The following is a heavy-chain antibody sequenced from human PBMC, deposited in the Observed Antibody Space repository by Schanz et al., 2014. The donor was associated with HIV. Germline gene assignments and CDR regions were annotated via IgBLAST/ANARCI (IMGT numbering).Heavy chain of an antibody. CDR2: IKLDGSEK. V-gene: IGHV3-7*03. D-gene: IGHD5-12*01. CDR1: GLTFRSYA. CDR3: TTDDPRYST. J-gene: IGHJ5*02. Sequence: EVQLLESGGGLVQPGGSLRLTCAASGLTFRSYAMTWVRQAPGKGLEWLANIKLDGSEKYYVDSVKGQFTISRDNTKNSLYLQMNSLKTEDTAVYFCTTDDPRYSTWGQGTLVTVSS.